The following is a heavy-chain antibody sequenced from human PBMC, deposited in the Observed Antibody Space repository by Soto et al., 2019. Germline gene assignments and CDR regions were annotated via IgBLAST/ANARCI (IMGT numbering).Heavy chain of an antibody. CDR3: ARDTRKKHYGMDV. J-gene: IGHJ6*02. Sequence: QVQLVESGGGVVQPGRSLRLSCAASGFTFSSYAMHWVRQAPGKRLEWVAVISYDGSNKYYADSVKGRFTISRDNSKNTLYLQMNSLRAEDTAVYYCARDTRKKHYGMDVWGQGTTVTVSS. CDR2: ISYDGSNK. CDR1: GFTFSSYA. V-gene: IGHV3-30-3*01.